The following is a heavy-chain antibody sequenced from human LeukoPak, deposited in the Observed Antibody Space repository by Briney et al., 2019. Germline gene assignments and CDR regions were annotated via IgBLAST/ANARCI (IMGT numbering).Heavy chain of an antibody. Sequence: ASVKVSCKAPGDTFRKYAITWVRQAPGQGLEWMGRINPAVDTVNHAQRFRDRMSITADKVTTTAYMELSNLTSEDTAVYFCARGGAPADFWGQGTLITVSS. CDR3: ARGGAPADF. CDR2: INPAVDTV. CDR1: GDTFRKYA. J-gene: IGHJ4*02. V-gene: IGHV1-69*04. D-gene: IGHD3-16*01.